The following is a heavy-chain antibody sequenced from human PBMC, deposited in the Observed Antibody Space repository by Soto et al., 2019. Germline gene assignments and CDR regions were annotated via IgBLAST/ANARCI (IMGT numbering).Heavy chain of an antibody. J-gene: IGHJ4*02. CDR1: GDSISSGTYY. V-gene: IGHV4-61*01. CDR2: IYYRGST. CDR3: AKDLRDSSAYAL. D-gene: IGHD3-22*01. Sequence: QVQLQESGPGLVKPSETLSLTCTVSGDSISSGTYYWSWIRQPPGKEPEWIGYIYYRGSTNYNPSLKSRVTISLETSKNQFSLNLNSVTAADTAVYYCAKDLRDSSAYALWGQGTLVTVSS.